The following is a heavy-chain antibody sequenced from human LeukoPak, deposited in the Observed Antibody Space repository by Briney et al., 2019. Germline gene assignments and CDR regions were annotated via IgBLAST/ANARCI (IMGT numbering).Heavy chain of an antibody. CDR1: GFTFSSYA. CDR3: ARDSLALGELTLGIDY. Sequence: GGSLRLSCAASGFTFSSYAMHWVRQAPGKGLEWVAVISYDGSNKYYADSVKGRFTISRDNSKNTLYLQMNSLRAEDTAVYYCARDSLALGELTLGIDYWAREPWSPSPQ. J-gene: IGHJ4*02. CDR2: ISYDGSNK. D-gene: IGHD3-10*01. V-gene: IGHV3-30-3*01.